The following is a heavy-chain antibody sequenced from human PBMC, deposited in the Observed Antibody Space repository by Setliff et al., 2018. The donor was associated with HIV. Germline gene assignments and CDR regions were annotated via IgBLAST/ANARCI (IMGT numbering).Heavy chain of an antibody. J-gene: IGHJ5*02. V-gene: IGHV4-39*01. CDR1: GGSINSRTHY. Sequence: KTSETLSLTCNVSGGSINSRTHYWGWMRQPPGKGLEWIGSIFYSGINYYNPSLEGRITLSIDLSKNQFSLKLTSVTAADSALYVCVRQSGSFWYVDPWGQGTQVTVSS. D-gene: IGHD1-26*01. CDR2: IFYSGIN. CDR3: VRQSGSFWYVDP.